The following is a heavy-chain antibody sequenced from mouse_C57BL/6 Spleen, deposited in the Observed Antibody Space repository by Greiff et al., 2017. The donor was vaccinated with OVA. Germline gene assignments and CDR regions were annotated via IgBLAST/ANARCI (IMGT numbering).Heavy chain of an antibody. V-gene: IGHV5-9-1*02. J-gene: IGHJ1*03. D-gene: IGHD2-1*01. Sequence: EVKVVESGEGLVKPGGSLKLSCAASGFTFSSYAMSWVRQTPEKRLEWVAYISSGGDYIYYADTVKGRFTISRDNARNTLYLQMSSLKSEDTAMYYCTRYYGNYGYFDVWGTGTTVTVSS. CDR3: TRYYGNYGYFDV. CDR1: GFTFSSYA. CDR2: ISSGGDYI.